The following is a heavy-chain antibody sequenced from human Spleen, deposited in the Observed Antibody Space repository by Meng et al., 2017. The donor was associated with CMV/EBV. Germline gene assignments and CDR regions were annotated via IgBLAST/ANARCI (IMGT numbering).Heavy chain of an antibody. D-gene: IGHD3-22*01. CDR2: LSTYNGDT. J-gene: IGHJ4*02. V-gene: IGHV1-18*01. Sequence: ASVKVSCKASGYSFTSYSMSWVRQAPGQGLEWMGWLSTYNGDTNYAQKLQSRVTLTTDTSTNTVYMELRSLRSDDTAVYYCARDSPLGYYYDSSGSSAIDYWGQGTLVTVSS. CDR1: GYSFTSYS. CDR3: ARDSPLGYYYDSSGSSAIDY.